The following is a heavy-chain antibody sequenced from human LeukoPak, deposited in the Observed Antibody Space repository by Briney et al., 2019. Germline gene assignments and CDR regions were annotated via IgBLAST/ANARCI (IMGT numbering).Heavy chain of an antibody. CDR3: AKAAGVSSISFFDY. CDR1: DGSISSYY. CDR2: VYYSGST. J-gene: IGHJ4*02. V-gene: IGHV4-59*12. Sequence: SETLSLTCTVSDGSISSYYWSWIRQPPGKGLEWIGYVYYSGSTNYNPSLKSRVTISVDTSKNQFSLKLSSVTAADTAVYYCAKAAGVSSISFFDYWGQGTLVTVSS. D-gene: IGHD5/OR15-5a*01.